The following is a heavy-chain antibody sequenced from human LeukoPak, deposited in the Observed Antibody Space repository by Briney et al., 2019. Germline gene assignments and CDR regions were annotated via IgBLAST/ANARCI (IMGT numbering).Heavy chain of an antibody. V-gene: IGHV1-8*02. D-gene: IGHD1-26*01. CDR2: MNPNSGNT. J-gene: IGHJ4*02. CDR1: GYTFNIYD. CDR3: ARGPDSAY. Sequence: RPSVKLSFNSSGYTFNIYDINWVRQAPGQGLELMGWMNPNSGNTGYAQKFQGRVTMTRNTSISTAYMELSSVSSEDTAVYYCARGPDSAYWGQATLVTVTS.